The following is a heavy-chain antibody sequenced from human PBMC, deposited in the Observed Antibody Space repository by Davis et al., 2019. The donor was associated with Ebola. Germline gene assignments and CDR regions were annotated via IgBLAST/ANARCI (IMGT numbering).Heavy chain of an antibody. CDR3: ASAGNIVLMVYDT. CDR1: GFTVSSNY. V-gene: IGHV3-66*01. CDR2: FYNGGST. D-gene: IGHD2-8*01. Sequence: GESLKISCAASGFTVSSNYMSWVRPAPGKGLELVSVFYNGGSTYYADSVKGRFTIPRDTSKNTLYLQMNSLRAEDTAMYYCASAGNIVLMVYDTWGQGTLVTVSS. J-gene: IGHJ5*02.